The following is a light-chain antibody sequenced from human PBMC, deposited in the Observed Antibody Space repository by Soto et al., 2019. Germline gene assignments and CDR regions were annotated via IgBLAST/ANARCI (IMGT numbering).Light chain of an antibody. Sequence: EMGWRQLPATRPFPQGERPTSSSRPSQGVSSTSLAWYQQKPGQAPRLLIYGASSRATGIPDRFSGSGSGTDFTLTISRLEPEDFAVYYCQQYGKSRFIFGPGTKVDIK. CDR2: GAS. CDR3: QQYGKSRFI. V-gene: IGKV3-20*01. J-gene: IGKJ3*01. CDR1: QGVSSTS.